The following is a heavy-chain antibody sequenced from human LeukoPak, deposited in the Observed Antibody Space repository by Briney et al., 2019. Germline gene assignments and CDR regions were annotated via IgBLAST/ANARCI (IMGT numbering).Heavy chain of an antibody. V-gene: IGHV3-23*01. CDR3: AKYLKGSFGFDP. Sequence: GGSLRLSCAASGITFSSYGMSWVRQAPGKGLEWVSAISGSGGSTYYADSVKGRFTISRDNSKNTLYLQMNSLRAEDTAVYYCAKYLKGSFGFDPWGQGTLVTVSS. CDR2: ISGSGGST. J-gene: IGHJ5*02. CDR1: GITFSSYG. D-gene: IGHD2-15*01.